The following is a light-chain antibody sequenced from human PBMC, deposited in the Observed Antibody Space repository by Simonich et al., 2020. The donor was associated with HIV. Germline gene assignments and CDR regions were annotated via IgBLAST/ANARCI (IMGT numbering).Light chain of an antibody. V-gene: IGKV4-1*01. CDR3: QQYSITPPGYT. CDR1: QSVLYSSNSKNY. Sequence: DIVMTQSPDSLAVSLGERATINCKSSQSVLYSSNSKNYLAWYQQKPGQPPKLLIDWASTRESGVPDRFSGSGSGTDFTLTISSLQAEDVAVYYCQQYSITPPGYTFGQGTKLEIK. J-gene: IGKJ2*01. CDR2: WAS.